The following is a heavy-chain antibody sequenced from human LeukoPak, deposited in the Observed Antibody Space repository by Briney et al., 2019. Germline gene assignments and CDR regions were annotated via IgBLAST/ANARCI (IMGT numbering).Heavy chain of an antibody. CDR1: GGSISSGSYY. Sequence: SETLSLTCTVSGGSISSGSYYWSWLRQPAGKGLQWIGRIYTSGSTEYNPSLKSRVTISVDTSKNQFSLKLSSVTAADTAVYYCARDYGGKSASFDYWGQGTLVTVSS. V-gene: IGHV4-61*02. CDR2: IYTSGST. D-gene: IGHD4-23*01. J-gene: IGHJ4*02. CDR3: ARDYGGKSASFDY.